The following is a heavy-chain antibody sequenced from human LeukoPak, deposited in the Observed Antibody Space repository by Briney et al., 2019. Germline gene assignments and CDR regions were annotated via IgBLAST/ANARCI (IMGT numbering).Heavy chain of an antibody. CDR2: IRYDGSNK. D-gene: IGHD4-23*01. V-gene: IGHV3-30*02. J-gene: IGHJ4*02. CDR3: ANLNGGNSASLDY. CDR1: GFTFSSYG. Sequence: PGGPLRLSCAASGFTFSSYGMHWVRQAPGKGLEWVAFIRYDGSNKYYADSVKGRFTISRDNSKNTLYLQMNSLRTEDTAVYYCANLNGGNSASLDYWGQGTLITVSS.